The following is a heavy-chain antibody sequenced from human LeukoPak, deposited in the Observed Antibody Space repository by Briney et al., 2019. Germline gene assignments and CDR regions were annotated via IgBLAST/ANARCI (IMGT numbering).Heavy chain of an antibody. J-gene: IGHJ4*02. CDR1: GGSISSYY. CDR3: AREASPYDILTGYYSRMYYFDY. D-gene: IGHD3-9*01. V-gene: IGHV4-59*01. Sequence: PSETLSLTCTVSGGSISSYYWSWIRQPPGKGLEWIGYIYYSGSTNYNPSLKSRVTISVDTSKNQFSLKLSSVTAADTAVYYCAREASPYDILTGYYSRMYYFDYWGQGTLVTVSS. CDR2: IYYSGST.